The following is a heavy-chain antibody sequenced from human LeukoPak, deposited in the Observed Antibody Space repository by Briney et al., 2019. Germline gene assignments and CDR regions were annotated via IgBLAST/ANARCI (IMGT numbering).Heavy chain of an antibody. CDR1: GFTFSVYA. CDR2: ISYSGGST. CDR3: AKDQSRDYGSGSYFRGVFGY. J-gene: IGHJ4*02. Sequence: AGSLRLSCAASGFTFSVYAMTWVRQAPGKGLEWVSSISYSGGSTYYADSVKGRFTISRDNSKNTLYLQMNSLRVEDTAVYYCAKDQSRDYGSGSYFRGVFGYWGQGTLVPVSS. D-gene: IGHD3-10*01. V-gene: IGHV3-23*01.